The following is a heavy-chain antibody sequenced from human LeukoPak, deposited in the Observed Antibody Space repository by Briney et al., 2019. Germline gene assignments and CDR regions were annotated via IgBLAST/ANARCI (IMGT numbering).Heavy chain of an antibody. CDR3: ARGWVSSPPAFFDY. D-gene: IGHD2-2*01. CDR2: INHSGST. J-gene: IGHJ4*02. Sequence: SETLSLTCAVYGGSFSGYYWSWIRQPPGKGLEWIGEINHSGSTNYNPSLKSRVTISVDTSKNQFSLKLSSVTAADTAVYYCARGWVSSPPAFFDYGAQGPLVPVPS. V-gene: IGHV4-34*01. CDR1: GGSFSGYY.